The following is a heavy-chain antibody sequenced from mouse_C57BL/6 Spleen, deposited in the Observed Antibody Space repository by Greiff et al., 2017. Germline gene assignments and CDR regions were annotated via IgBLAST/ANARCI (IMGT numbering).Heavy chain of an antibody. V-gene: IGHV5-6*01. CDR1: GFTFSSYG. J-gene: IGHJ2*01. CDR2: ISSGGSYP. Sequence: EVKLMESGGDLVKPGGSLKLSCAASGFTFSSYGMSWVRQTPDKRLEWVATISSGGSYPYYPDSVKGRFTISRDNAKNTLYLQMSSLKSADTAMYYCARHEAAQTLDYWGQGTTLTVSS. D-gene: IGHD3-2*02. CDR3: ARHEAAQTLDY.